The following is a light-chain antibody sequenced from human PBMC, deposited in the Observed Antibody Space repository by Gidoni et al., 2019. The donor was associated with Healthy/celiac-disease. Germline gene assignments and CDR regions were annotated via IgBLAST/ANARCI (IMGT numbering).Light chain of an antibody. CDR3: QKYSSAPPFT. J-gene: IGKJ3*01. CDR2: AAS. V-gene: IGKV1-27*01. Sequence: DIQMTQSPSSLSASVGDSVTSTCRASHGISNYLAWYQQKPGKVPKLLIYAASTMQSGVPSRFSGSGSGTDFTLTISSLQPEDVAAYYCQKYSSAPPFTFGPGTKVEIK. CDR1: HGISNY.